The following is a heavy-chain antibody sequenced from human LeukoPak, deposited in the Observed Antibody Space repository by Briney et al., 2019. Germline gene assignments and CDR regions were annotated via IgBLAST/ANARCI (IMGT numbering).Heavy chain of an antibody. J-gene: IGHJ5*02. CDR1: GGSISSYY. CDR2: IYTSGST. V-gene: IGHV4-4*07. D-gene: IGHD1-20*01. Sequence: SEILSLTCTVSGGSISSYYWSWIRQPAGKGLEWIGRIYTSGSTNYNPSLKSRVTMSVDTSKNQFSLKLSSVTAADTAVYYCARGSYNWNDDWFDPWGQGTLVTVSS. CDR3: ARGSYNWNDDWFDP.